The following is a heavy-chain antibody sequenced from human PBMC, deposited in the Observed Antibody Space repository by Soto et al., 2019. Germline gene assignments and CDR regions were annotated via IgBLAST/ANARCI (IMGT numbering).Heavy chain of an antibody. CDR2: IIPIFGTA. Sequence: SVKVSLKASGGAFSSYAISLVRQAPGQGLEWMGGIIPIFGTANYAQKFQGRVTITADESTSTAYMELSSLRSEDTAVYYCARSSSSGFRWFDPWGQGTLVTVSS. J-gene: IGHJ5*02. CDR1: GGAFSSYA. CDR3: ARSSSSGFRWFDP. V-gene: IGHV1-69*13. D-gene: IGHD6-6*01.